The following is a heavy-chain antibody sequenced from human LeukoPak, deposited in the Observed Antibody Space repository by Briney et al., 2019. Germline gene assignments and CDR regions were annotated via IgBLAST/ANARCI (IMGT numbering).Heavy chain of an antibody. Sequence: ASVKVSCRTSGYTFTTYDINWVRQAHGQGLEWMGWMNPNTGNTGYAQKFQGRVTMTRDTSISTAYMELSSLTSEDTAVYYCTRRNGFDFWGRGTLVTVSS. CDR2: MNPNTGNT. J-gene: IGHJ3*01. CDR3: TRRNGFDF. V-gene: IGHV1-8*01. CDR1: GYTFTTYD.